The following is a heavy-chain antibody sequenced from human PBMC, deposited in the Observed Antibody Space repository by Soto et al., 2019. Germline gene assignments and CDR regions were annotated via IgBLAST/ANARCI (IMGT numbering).Heavy chain of an antibody. CDR1: GFSFSAYN. Sequence: GGSLRLSCAASGFSFSAYNMNWVRQAPGKGLEWVSSISSTRNYIYDADSVKGGFTISTDNAKKSVYLQMNSLRAEDTAVYYCERGYGDSIFDYWGQGTLVTVSS. V-gene: IGHV3-21*01. D-gene: IGHD4-17*01. CDR2: ISSTRNYI. J-gene: IGHJ4*02. CDR3: ERGYGDSIFDY.